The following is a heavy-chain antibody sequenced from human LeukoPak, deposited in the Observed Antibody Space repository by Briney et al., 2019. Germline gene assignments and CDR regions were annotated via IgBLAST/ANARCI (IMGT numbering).Heavy chain of an antibody. J-gene: IGHJ4*02. V-gene: IGHV4-59*01. CDR3: ARGNYGSGSYYVVDFDY. CDR2: IYHTGNT. Sequence: SETLSLTCTVSGGSFNSYYWSWIRQPPGKALEWIGYIYHTGNTNYNPSLKSRLTMSIDTPKNQFSLNLNSVTAADTAVYYCARGNYGSGSYYVVDFDYWGQGTLVTVSS. CDR1: GGSFNSYY. D-gene: IGHD3-10*01.